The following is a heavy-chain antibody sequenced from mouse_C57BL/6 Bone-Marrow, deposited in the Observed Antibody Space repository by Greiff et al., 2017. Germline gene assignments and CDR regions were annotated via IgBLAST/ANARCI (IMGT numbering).Heavy chain of an antibody. CDR2: VWRGGST. CDR1: GFSLTSYG. D-gene: IGHD6-5*01. J-gene: IGHJ4*01. V-gene: IGHV2-5*01. CDR3: AKNPFSYAPKAGNYAMDY. Sequence: QAQLKQPGPGLVQPSQSLSITCTVPGFSLTSYGVHWVSQSPGKGLEWLGVVWRGGSTDYNAAFMSRLSITKDNSKSQVFFKMNSLQADDTAIYYCAKNPFSYAPKAGNYAMDYWGQGTAVTVSS.